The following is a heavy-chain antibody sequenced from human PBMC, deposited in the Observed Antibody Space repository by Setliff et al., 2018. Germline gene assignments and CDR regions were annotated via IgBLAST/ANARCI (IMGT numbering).Heavy chain of an antibody. Sequence: ASVKVSCKASGYTFTSYGISWVRQAPGQGLDWMGWISAYNGTTGYAQKFQGRLTIITDESTNTAFMQLSSLRSDDTAVYYCVREGVDSRSSTDYRYYMDVWGKGTTVTVSS. D-gene: IGHD3-22*01. CDR1: GYTFTSYG. CDR3: VREGVDSRSSTDYRYYMDV. V-gene: IGHV1-18*01. CDR2: ISAYNGTT. J-gene: IGHJ6*03.